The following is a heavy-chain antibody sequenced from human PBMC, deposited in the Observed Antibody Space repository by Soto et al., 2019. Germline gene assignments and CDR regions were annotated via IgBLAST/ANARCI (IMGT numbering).Heavy chain of an antibody. CDR1: GASIANCS. D-gene: IGHD1-26*01. V-gene: IGHV4-59*01. J-gene: IGHJ6*01. CDR3: ASSMPPNTTSTPEMDV. CDR2: VYYSGTT. Sequence: SETLSLTCPSTGASIANCSWSWTPQPTGKTLEWIGFVYYSGTTNYNPSLESRVIISVDTSKTQFSLSLSSVTTADTAVYYCASSMPPNTTSTPEMDVLGQ.